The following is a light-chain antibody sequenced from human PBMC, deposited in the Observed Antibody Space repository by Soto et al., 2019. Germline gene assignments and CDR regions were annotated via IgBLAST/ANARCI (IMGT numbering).Light chain of an antibody. CDR2: EVT. V-gene: IGLV2-8*01. J-gene: IGLJ3*02. Sequence: QSALTQPPSASGSPGQSVTISCTGTSSDVGAYNYVSWYQQHAGKAPKLVIYEVTKRPAGVPDRFSGYKSANTASLTVSGLQAEDVADYYCSSCASSNTWVFGGGTKLTVL. CDR3: SSCASSNTWV. CDR1: SSDVGAYNY.